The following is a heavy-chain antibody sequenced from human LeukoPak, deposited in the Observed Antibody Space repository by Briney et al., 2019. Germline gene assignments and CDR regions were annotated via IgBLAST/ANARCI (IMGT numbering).Heavy chain of an antibody. CDR1: GFTFSSYA. CDR3: ARESLGYSYGPYFDY. Sequence: GGSLRLSCAASGFTFSSYAMHWVRQAPGKGLEWVAVISYDGSNKYYADSVKGRFTISRDNSKNTLYLQMNSLRAEDTAVYYCARESLGYSYGPYFDYWGQGTLVTVSS. CDR2: ISYDGSNK. V-gene: IGHV3-30-3*01. D-gene: IGHD5-18*01. J-gene: IGHJ4*02.